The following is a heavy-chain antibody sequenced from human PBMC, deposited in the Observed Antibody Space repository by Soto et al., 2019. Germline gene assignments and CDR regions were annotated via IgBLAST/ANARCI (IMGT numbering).Heavy chain of an antibody. J-gene: IGHJ4*02. CDR2: INVGNGNT. Sequence: GASVKVSCKASGYTFTSYAMHWVRQAPGQRLEWMGWINVGNGNTKYSQKFQGRVTITRDTSASTAYMELSSLRSEDTAVYYCARADWLPPDYWGQGTLVTVSS. CDR3: ARADWLPPDY. CDR1: GYTFTSYA. D-gene: IGHD3-3*01. V-gene: IGHV1-3*01.